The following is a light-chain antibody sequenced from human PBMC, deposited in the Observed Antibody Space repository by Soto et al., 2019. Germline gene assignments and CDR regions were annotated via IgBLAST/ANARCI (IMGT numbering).Light chain of an antibody. V-gene: IGLV1-44*01. CDR1: SSNIGSNT. CDR3: AAWDDSLNGWV. Sequence: QSVLTQPPSASGTPGQRVTISCSGSSSNIGSNTVNWYQQLPGTAPKLLIYGNNQRPSGVPDRFSGSKSGTSASLAISGLQSEDEADYYCAAWDDSLNGWVFGGGTKLTV. CDR2: GNN. J-gene: IGLJ3*02.